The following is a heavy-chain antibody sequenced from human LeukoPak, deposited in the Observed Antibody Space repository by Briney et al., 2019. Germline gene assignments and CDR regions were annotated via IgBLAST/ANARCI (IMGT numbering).Heavy chain of an antibody. CDR3: AREGRSRASTGGDLDY. V-gene: IGHV4-34*01. Sequence: SETLSLTCGVYGGSFSAYYWSWLRQSPGKGLEWIGEINHSGGTNYNPSLKSRVAISVDTSKNQSSLKLNSVTAADTAVYYCAREGRSRASTGGDLDYWGQGTLVAVSS. CDR2: INHSGGT. J-gene: IGHJ4*02. CDR1: GGSFSAYY. D-gene: IGHD3-16*01.